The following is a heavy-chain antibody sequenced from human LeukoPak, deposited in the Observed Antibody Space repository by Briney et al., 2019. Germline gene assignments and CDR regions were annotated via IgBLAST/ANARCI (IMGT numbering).Heavy chain of an antibody. V-gene: IGHV3-53*05. CDR1: GFTVSSNY. J-gene: IGHJ4*02. D-gene: IGHD6-13*01. Sequence: GGSLRLSCAASGFTVSSNYMSWVRQAPGKGLEWVSVIYSGGSTYYADSVKGRFTISRDNSKNTLYLQMNSLRAEDTAVYYCAKDSRYSSSWSYFDYWGQGTLVTVSS. CDR3: AKDSRYSSSWSYFDY. CDR2: IYSGGST.